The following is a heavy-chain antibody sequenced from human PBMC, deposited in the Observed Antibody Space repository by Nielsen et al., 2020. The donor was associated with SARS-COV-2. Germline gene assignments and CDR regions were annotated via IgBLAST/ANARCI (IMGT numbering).Heavy chain of an antibody. Sequence: SLKISCAASGFIFDDYAMYWVRQAPGKGLEWVSGISSKSGSIGYADSVKGRFSISRDNAKNSLYLQMNSLGAEDTAVYYCARCAYYYDSSGYPHPTLFDYWGQGTLVTVSS. CDR1: GFIFDDYA. J-gene: IGHJ4*02. D-gene: IGHD3-22*01. CDR2: ISSKSGSI. V-gene: IGHV3-9*01. CDR3: ARCAYYYDSSGYPHPTLFDY.